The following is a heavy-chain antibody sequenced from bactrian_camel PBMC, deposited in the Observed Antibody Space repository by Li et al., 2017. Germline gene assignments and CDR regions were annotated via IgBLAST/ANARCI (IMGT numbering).Heavy chain of an antibody. J-gene: IGHJ7*01. CDR1: GFTFSSYW. V-gene: IGHV3S25*01. CDR2: INSGGGTT. Sequence: QLVESGGGLVQPGGSLRLSCAASGFTFSSYWMYWVRQAPGKGLEWVSTINSGGGTTYYADSVKGRFTISRDNAKNTVYLQMNSMKPEDTAVYWCVRGRYNAMDYWGKGTQVTVS.